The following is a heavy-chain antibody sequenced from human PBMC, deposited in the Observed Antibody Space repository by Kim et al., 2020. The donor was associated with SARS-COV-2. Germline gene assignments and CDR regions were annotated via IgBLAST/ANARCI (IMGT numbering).Heavy chain of an antibody. CDR1: GYTLTELS. V-gene: IGHV1-24*01. CDR3: ATGPPLIAVAGYNWFDP. Sequence: ASVKVSCKVSGYTLTELSMHWVRQAPGKGLEWMGGFDPEDGETIYAQKFQGRVTMTEDTSTDTAYMELSSLRSEDTAVYYCATGPPLIAVAGYNWFDPGGQGSLVTVSS. CDR2: FDPEDGET. D-gene: IGHD6-19*01. J-gene: IGHJ5*02.